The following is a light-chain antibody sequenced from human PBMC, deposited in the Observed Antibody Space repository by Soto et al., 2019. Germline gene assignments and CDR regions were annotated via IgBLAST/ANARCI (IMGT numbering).Light chain of an antibody. CDR3: QQGGSFPIT. CDR1: QDIGSW. CDR2: GAS. V-gene: IGKV1-12*01. Sequence: DIQMTQSPSSVSASVGDRVTITRRASQDIGSWLAWYQQKPGKAPDLLIYGASSLQSGVPSRFYGSGSGTDFTLTISSLQPEDFATYYCQQGGSFPITFGQGTRLEIK. J-gene: IGKJ5*01.